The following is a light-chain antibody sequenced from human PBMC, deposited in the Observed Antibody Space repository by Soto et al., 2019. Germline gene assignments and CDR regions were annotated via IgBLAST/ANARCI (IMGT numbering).Light chain of an antibody. V-gene: IGKV1-17*03. CDR2: DAS. Sequence: DIQMTQSPSASSASVGDSVPITSRARQGISNYLAWFQQQPGKVPKRLIYDASSLQSGVPSRFSGSGSGTEFTLTISSLQPEDFATYYCLQNNSYPWTFGQGTKVEIK. CDR1: QGISNY. J-gene: IGKJ1*01. CDR3: LQNNSYPWT.